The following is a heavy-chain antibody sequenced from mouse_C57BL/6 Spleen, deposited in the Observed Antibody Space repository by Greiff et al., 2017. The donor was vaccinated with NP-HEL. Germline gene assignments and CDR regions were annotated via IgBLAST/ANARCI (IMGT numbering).Heavy chain of an antibody. Sequence: EVKLQESGGGLVQPGGSLSLSCAASGFTFTDYYMSWVRQPPGKALEWLGFIRNKANGYTTEYSASVKGRFTISRDNSQSILYLQMNALRAEDSATYYCARPLNWDSAWFAYWGQGTLVTVSA. J-gene: IGHJ3*01. CDR2: IRNKANGYTT. CDR3: ARPLNWDSAWFAY. D-gene: IGHD4-1*01. V-gene: IGHV7-3*01. CDR1: GFTFTDYY.